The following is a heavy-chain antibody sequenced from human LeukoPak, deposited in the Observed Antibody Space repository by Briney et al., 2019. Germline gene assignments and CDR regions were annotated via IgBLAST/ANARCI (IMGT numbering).Heavy chain of an antibody. Sequence: ASVKVSCKASGYTFTGYYMHWVRQAPGQGLEWMGRINPNSGGTNYAQNFQGRVTMTRDTSISTAYMELSRLRSDDTAVYYCAREMMDYGFLYFYYYMDVWGKGTTVTVSS. CDR1: GYTFTGYY. V-gene: IGHV1-2*06. J-gene: IGHJ6*03. CDR3: AREMMDYGFLYFYYYMDV. CDR2: INPNSGGT. D-gene: IGHD3/OR15-3a*01.